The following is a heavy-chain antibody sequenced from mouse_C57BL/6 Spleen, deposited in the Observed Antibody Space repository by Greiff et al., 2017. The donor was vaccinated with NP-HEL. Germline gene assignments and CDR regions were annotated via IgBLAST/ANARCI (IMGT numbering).Heavy chain of an antibody. Sequence: VQLQQPGAELVKPGASVKLSCKASGYTFTSYWMHWVKQRPGQGLEWIGMIHPNSGSTNYNEKFKSKATLTVDKSSSTAYMQLSSLTSEDSAVYYCARLGYYGADYYAMDYWGQGTSVTVSS. CDR1: GYTFTSYW. V-gene: IGHV1-64*01. D-gene: IGHD1-1*01. CDR2: IHPNSGST. J-gene: IGHJ4*01. CDR3: ARLGYYGADYYAMDY.